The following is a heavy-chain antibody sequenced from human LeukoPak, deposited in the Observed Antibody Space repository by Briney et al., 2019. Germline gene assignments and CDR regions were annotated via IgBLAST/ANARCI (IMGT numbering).Heavy chain of an antibody. CDR1: GYTFTSYG. Sequence: ASVKVSCKASGYTFTSYGISWVRQAPGQGLEWMGWISAYNGNTNYAQKLQGRVTMTTDTSTSTAYMELRSLRSDDTAVYYCARGDSSGRVVPAAIGGRWFDPWGQGTLVTVSS. D-gene: IGHD2-2*02. V-gene: IGHV1-18*01. CDR2: ISAYNGNT. J-gene: IGHJ5*02. CDR3: ARGDSSGRVVPAAIGGRWFDP.